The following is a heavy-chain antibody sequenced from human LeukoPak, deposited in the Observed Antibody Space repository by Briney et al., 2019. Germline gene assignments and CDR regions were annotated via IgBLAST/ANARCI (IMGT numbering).Heavy chain of an antibody. CDR1: GFTFNDYT. J-gene: IGHJ4*02. D-gene: IGHD6-19*01. Sequence: PSGSLTLTCAASGFTFNDYTLHWVRQAPGKGLEWFSLISWDSGSTYYADSVKGRFTISVDNTKNSLYLQMISLRTEDTASYYCAKDIGGRESGIAVAGIYYWGQGTLVTVSS. CDR2: ISWDSGST. CDR3: AKDIGGRESGIAVAGIYY. V-gene: IGHV3-43*01.